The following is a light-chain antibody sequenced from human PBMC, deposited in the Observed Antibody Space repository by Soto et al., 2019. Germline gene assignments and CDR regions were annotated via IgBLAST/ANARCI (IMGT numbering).Light chain of an antibody. CDR1: QSITNR. CDR2: DAS. V-gene: IGKV1-5*01. Sequence: DIQMTQSPSTLSASVGDRVTITCRASQSITNRLGWYQQKPGKAPKVLIYDASNLEYGVPSRFSGSGFGTEFILTISSLQPEDFATYWCQHYGGMWTFGQGTKVEMK. CDR3: QHYGGMWT. J-gene: IGKJ1*01.